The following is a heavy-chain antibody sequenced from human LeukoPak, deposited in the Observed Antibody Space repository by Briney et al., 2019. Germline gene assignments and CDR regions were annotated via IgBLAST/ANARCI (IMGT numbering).Heavy chain of an antibody. J-gene: IGHJ4*02. CDR3: ARHQYCSSTSCYPDF. D-gene: IGHD2-2*01. Sequence: PSETLSLTCTVSGGSISSSSYYWGWIRQPPGKGLEWIGTIYYSGSTYYNPSLKSRGTISVDTSKNQFSLKLSSVTAADTAVYYCARHQYCSSTSCYPDFWGQGTLVTVSS. CDR1: GGSISSSSYY. V-gene: IGHV4-39*01. CDR2: IYYSGST.